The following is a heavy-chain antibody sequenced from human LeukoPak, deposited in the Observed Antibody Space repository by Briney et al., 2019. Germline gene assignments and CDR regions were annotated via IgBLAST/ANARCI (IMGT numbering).Heavy chain of an antibody. Sequence: ASVKVSCKASGYTFTSYGISWVRQAPGQGLEWMGWISAYNGNTNYAQKLQGRVTMTTDTSTSTAYMELRSLRSDDTAVYYCARFRDLVRGGTSYFDYWGQGTLVTVSS. CDR2: ISAYNGNT. J-gene: IGHJ4*02. D-gene: IGHD3-10*01. V-gene: IGHV1-18*01. CDR3: ARFRDLVRGGTSYFDY. CDR1: GYTFTSYG.